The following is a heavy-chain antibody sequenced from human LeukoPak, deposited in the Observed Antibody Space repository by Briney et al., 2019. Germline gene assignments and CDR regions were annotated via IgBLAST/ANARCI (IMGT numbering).Heavy chain of an antibody. Sequence: PSETLSLTCTVSGGSISSSSYYWGWIRQPPGKGLEWIGEINHSGSTNYNPSLKSRVTISVDTSKNQFSLKLSSVTAADTAVYYCARGNYDFWSGYYTTYYFDYWGQGTLVTVSS. CDR1: GGSISSSSYY. V-gene: IGHV4-39*07. CDR2: INHSGST. J-gene: IGHJ4*02. D-gene: IGHD3-3*01. CDR3: ARGNYDFWSGYYTTYYFDY.